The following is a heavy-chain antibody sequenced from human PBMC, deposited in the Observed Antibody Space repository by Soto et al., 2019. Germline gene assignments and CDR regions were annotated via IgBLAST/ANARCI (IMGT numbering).Heavy chain of an antibody. CDR1: GGSISSGDYY. CDR2: IYYSGST. J-gene: IGHJ6*02. V-gene: IGHV4-30-4*01. Sequence: QVQLQESGPGLVKPSQTLSLTCTVSGGSISSGDYYWSWIRQPPGKGLEWIGYIYYSGSTYYNPSLKSRVTISVDTSKNQFSLKLSSVTAADTAVYYCARAATRPKYYDFWSGYVGADYGMDVWGQGTTVTVSS. CDR3: ARAATRPKYYDFWSGYVGADYGMDV. D-gene: IGHD3-3*01.